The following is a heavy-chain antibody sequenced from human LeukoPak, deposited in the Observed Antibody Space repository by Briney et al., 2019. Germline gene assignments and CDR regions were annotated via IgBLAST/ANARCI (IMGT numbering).Heavy chain of an antibody. V-gene: IGHV3-15*07. CDR1: GFTLSNAG. CDR2: IKSKTDGGTT. J-gene: IGHJ4*02. CDR3: STTHYYDSSEGY. D-gene: IGHD3-22*01. Sequence: GGSRSLSCAAFGFTLSNAGRNWFGRAPGKGREWVGGIKSKTDGGTTDYAAPVKGRLTISRDDSKNTLYLQMNSLKTEDTAVYYCSTTHYYDSSEGYWGQGTLVTVSS.